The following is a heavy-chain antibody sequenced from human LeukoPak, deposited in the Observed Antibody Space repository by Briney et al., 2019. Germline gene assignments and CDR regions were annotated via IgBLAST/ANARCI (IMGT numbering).Heavy chain of an antibody. Sequence: SETLSLTCAVHGATFSGYHWSWIRQPPGKGLEWIGYIYYSETYYNPSLKSRVTISVDTSKSQFSLNLSSVTAADTAVYYCARTQGWGTVRTGYYYGMDVWGQGTTVTVSS. D-gene: IGHD4-11*01. CDR3: ARTQGWGTVRTGYYYGMDV. CDR1: GATFSGYH. V-gene: IGHV4-59*08. CDR2: IYYSET. J-gene: IGHJ6*02.